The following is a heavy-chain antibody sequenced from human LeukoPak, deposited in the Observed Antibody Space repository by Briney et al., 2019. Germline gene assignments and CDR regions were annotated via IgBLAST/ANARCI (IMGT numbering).Heavy chain of an antibody. J-gene: IGHJ5*02. CDR3: ARSSYYYDSSGYSNWFDP. Sequence: PSETLSLTCTVSGGSVSSGSYYWSWIRQPPGTGLEWIGYIYYSGSTNYTPSLKSRVTISVDTSKNQFSLKLSSVTAADTAVYYCARSSYYYDSSGYSNWFDPWGQGTLVTVSS. CDR1: GGSVSSGSYY. V-gene: IGHV4-61*01. CDR2: IYYSGST. D-gene: IGHD3-22*01.